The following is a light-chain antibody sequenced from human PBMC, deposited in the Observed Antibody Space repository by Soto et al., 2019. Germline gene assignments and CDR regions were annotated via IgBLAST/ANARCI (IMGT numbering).Light chain of an antibody. V-gene: IGLV2-14*03. Sequence: QSVLTQPASVSRSPGQSITISCTGTTSDIGGYNYVSWYQQHPGKAPKVIIYEVSLRPSGVSNRLSGSKSDNTASLTISGLQAEDEADYYCSSYASGNTRVFGGGTKLTV. J-gene: IGLJ2*01. CDR1: TSDIGGYNY. CDR2: EVS. CDR3: SSYASGNTRV.